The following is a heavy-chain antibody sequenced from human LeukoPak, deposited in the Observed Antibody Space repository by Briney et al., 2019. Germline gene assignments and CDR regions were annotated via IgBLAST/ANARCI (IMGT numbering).Heavy chain of an antibody. CDR1: GGSFSGYY. Sequence: SETLSLTCAVYGGSFSGYYWSWIRQPPGKGLEWIGEINHSGSTNYNPSLKSRVTISVDTSKNQFSLKLSSVTAADTAVYYCARDLRITMVRGGNWFDPWGQGTLVTVSS. J-gene: IGHJ5*02. V-gene: IGHV4-34*01. D-gene: IGHD3-10*01. CDR2: INHSGST. CDR3: ARDLRITMVRGGNWFDP.